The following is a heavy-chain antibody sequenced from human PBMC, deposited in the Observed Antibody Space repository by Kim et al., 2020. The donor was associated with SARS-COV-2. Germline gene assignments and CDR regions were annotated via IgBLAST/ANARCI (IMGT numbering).Heavy chain of an antibody. J-gene: IGHJ3*01. CDR2: ISHDEINQ. V-gene: IGHV3-30*04. Sequence: GGSLRLSCAASGFIFSSYVIHWFRQAPGKGLEWVVVISHDEINQYYADSVKGRFTVSRDNSRNTLYLQINSLRTEDTAVYYCARELYYSPTSGRIGASFDFWGQGTLVTVSS. D-gene: IGHD3-22*01. CDR3: ARELYYSPTSGRIGASFDF. CDR1: GFIFSSYV.